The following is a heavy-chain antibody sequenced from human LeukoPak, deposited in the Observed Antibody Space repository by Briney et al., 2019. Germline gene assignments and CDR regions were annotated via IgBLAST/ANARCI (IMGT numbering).Heavy chain of an antibody. CDR3: ARDPLGGYYFDY. D-gene: IGHD3-16*01. CDR2: IYYSGST. CDR1: GGSISSGDYY. Sequence: SETLSLTCTVSGGSISSGDYYWSWIRRPPGKGLEWIGYIYYSGSTYYNPSLKSRVTISVDTSKNQFSLKLSSVTAADTAVYYCARDPLGGYYFDYWGQGTLVTVSS. V-gene: IGHV4-30-4*01. J-gene: IGHJ4*02.